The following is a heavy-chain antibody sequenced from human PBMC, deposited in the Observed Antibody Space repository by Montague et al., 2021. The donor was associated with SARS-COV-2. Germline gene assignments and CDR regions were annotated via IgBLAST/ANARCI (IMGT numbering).Heavy chain of an antibody. J-gene: IGHJ6*02. Sequence: TLSLTCTVSGGSISSSSYYWGWIRQPPGKGLEWIGSIYYSGSTYYNPSLKSRVTISVDTSKNQFSLKLSSVTAADTAVYYCAIEVGAMVYYYGMDVWGQGTTATVSS. CDR1: GGSISSSSYY. CDR2: IYYSGST. V-gene: IGHV4-39*01. D-gene: IGHD1-26*01. CDR3: AIEVGAMVYYYGMDV.